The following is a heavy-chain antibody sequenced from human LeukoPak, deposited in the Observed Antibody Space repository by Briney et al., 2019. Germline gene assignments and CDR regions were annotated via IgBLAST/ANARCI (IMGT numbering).Heavy chain of an antibody. CDR2: VSHSGST. J-gene: IGHJ4*02. V-gene: IGHV4-38-2*02. CDR3: TTDRGGGHHDH. D-gene: IGHD3-10*01. Sequence: SSETLSLTCAVSGYSIISSDFWGWIRQPPGKGLEWIGSVSHSGSTYYKPSLKSRVTISVDTSKNQFSLNLNSVTAADTAVYYCTTDRGGGHHDHWGQGTLVTVSS. CDR1: GYSIISSDF.